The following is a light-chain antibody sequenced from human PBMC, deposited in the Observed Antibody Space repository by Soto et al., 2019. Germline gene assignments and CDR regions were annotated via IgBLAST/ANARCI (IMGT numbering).Light chain of an antibody. V-gene: IGLV2-23*01. J-gene: IGLJ1*01. CDR1: SSDVGSYNL. Sequence: QSALIQPASVSASPGQSITIPCTGTSSDVGSYNLVSWFQQHPGKVPKLLIYEGTKRPSGLSDRFSGSKSGTTASLTISGLQVEDEAYYSCYSYAGGNLYVFGTGTKVSVL. CDR3: YSYAGGNLYV. CDR2: EGT.